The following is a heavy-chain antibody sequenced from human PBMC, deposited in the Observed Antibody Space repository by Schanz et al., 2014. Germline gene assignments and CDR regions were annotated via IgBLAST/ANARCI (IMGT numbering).Heavy chain of an antibody. CDR2: IGGSGDST. Sequence: EVQLVESGGGLVRPGGSLRLSCTTSGLIFSTYTLNWVRQAPGKGLEWISGIGGSGDSTHYADSVKGRFIISRDNSKNTLYLQVNSLRAEDTAVYYCAKHVRSLTGNDYWGQGTLVTVSS. CDR1: GLIFSTYT. J-gene: IGHJ4*02. V-gene: IGHV3-23*04. D-gene: IGHD3-9*01. CDR3: AKHVRSLTGNDY.